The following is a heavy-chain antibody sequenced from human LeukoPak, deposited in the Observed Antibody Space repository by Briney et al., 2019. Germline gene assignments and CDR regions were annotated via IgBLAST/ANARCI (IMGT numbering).Heavy chain of an antibody. CDR2: ISSSGGNI. Sequence: NPGGSLRLSCVVSGFDLSDYYMSWIRQAPGKGLEWISYISSSGGNIYFADSVKGRFTVSRDNARGSLYLQMNSLTADDTAIYYCARRRDYFDYWGQGTQVTVSS. J-gene: IGHJ4*01. CDR1: GFDLSDYY. V-gene: IGHV3-11*01. CDR3: ARRRDYFDY.